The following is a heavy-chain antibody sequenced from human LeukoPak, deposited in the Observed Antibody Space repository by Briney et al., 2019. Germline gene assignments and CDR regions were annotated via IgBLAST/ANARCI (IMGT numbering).Heavy chain of an antibody. V-gene: IGHV3-53*01. D-gene: IGHD2/OR15-2a*01. CDR3: ERCREYCGSVECYEYFQH. CDR2: IYSGGRT. CDR1: GYTVGTNS. Sequence: GGSLRLSCASSGYTVGTNSMSWVRQSPGKGLEWVSVIYSGGRTYCADSVNGRFTISRDSSRNTLFLKMTSLRAELPAPYYCERCREYCGSVECYEYFQHWGQGTLVTVSS. J-gene: IGHJ1*01.